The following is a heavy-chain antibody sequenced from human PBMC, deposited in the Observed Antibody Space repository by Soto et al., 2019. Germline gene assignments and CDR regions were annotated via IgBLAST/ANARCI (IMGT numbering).Heavy chain of an antibody. CDR3: ASCFMVRGVISYYFDY. D-gene: IGHD3-10*01. CDR1: GGTFSSYA. V-gene: IGHV1-69*13. Sequence: SVKVSCKASGGTFSSYAISWVRQAPGQGLEWMGGIIPIFGTANYAQKFQGRVTITADESTSTAYMELSSLRSEDTAVYYCASCFMVRGVISYYFDYWGQGTLVAVSS. CDR2: IIPIFGTA. J-gene: IGHJ4*02.